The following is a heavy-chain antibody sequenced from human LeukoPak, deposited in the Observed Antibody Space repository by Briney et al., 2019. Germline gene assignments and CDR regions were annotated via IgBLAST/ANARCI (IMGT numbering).Heavy chain of an antibody. V-gene: IGHV4-59*01. Sequence: SETLSLTCTVSGGSISSYYWSRIRQPPGKGLEWIGYIYYSGSTNYNPSLKSRVTISVDTSKNQFSLKLSSVTAADTAVYYCARLIAAADYYFDYWGQGTLVTVSS. D-gene: IGHD6-13*01. CDR1: GGSISSYY. CDR3: ARLIAAADYYFDY. J-gene: IGHJ4*02. CDR2: IYYSGST.